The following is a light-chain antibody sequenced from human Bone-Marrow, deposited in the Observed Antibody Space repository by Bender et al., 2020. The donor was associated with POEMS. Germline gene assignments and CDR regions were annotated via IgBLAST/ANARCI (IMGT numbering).Light chain of an antibody. J-gene: IGLJ2*01. CDR2: KDN. CDR1: VLGKKY. CDR3: QVWNNDPSTRGVV. V-gene: IGLV3-27*01. Sequence: DLTQPSSVSVSPGQTARITCSGDVLGKKYARGFQQKPGQAPVLVIFKDNERPSGIPGRFSGSHSGDTAVLTLTSVEAGDEADYYCQVWNNDPSTRGVVFGGGTRLTVL.